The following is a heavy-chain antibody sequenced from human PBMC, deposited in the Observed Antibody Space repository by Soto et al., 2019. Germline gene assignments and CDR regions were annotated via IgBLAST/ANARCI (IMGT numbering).Heavy chain of an antibody. CDR1: GFSLSTTSVG. D-gene: IGHD6-19*01. CDR2: IYWDDDK. CDR3: AHSVVAGLGYYFDY. J-gene: IGHJ4*02. V-gene: IGHV2-5*02. Sequence: QITLKESGPTLVKPTQTLTLTCTFSGFSLSTTSVGVGWIRQPPGKALEWLALIYWDDDKRYSPSLKSRLTITTDTSKNQVVLTMTNMDPVDTATYYCAHSVVAGLGYYFDYWGQGTLVTVSS.